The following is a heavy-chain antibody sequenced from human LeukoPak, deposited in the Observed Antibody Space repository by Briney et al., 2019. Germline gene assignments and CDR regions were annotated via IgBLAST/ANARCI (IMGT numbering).Heavy chain of an antibody. CDR2: MNPNSGNT. CDR3: ARGSIGDSSGLNDDY. CDR1: VYTFTSYD. V-gene: IGHV1-8*01. Sequence: ASVTVSCKASVYTFTSYDINWVRQATGQGLEWMGWMNPNSGNTGYAQKFQGRVTMTRNTSISTAYMELSSLRSEDTAVYYCARGSIGDSSGLNDDYWGQGTLVTVSS. J-gene: IGHJ4*02. D-gene: IGHD3-22*01.